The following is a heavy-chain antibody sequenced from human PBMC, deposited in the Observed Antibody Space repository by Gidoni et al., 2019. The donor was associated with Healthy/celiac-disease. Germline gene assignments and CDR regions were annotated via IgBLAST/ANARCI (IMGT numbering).Heavy chain of an antibody. CDR2: INHSGST. CDR3: ARVVVVPAAILGVDYYYGMDV. Sequence: QVQLQQWGAGLLKPSETLSLTCAVYGGSFSGYYWSWIRQPPGKGLEWIGEINHSGSTNYNPSLKSRVTISVDTSKNQFSLKLSSVTAADTAVYYCARVVVVPAAILGVDYYYGMDVWGQGTTVTVSS. CDR1: GGSFSGYY. V-gene: IGHV4-34*01. D-gene: IGHD2-2*02. J-gene: IGHJ6*02.